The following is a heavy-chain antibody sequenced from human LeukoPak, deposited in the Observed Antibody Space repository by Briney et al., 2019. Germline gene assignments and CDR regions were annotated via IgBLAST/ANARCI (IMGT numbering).Heavy chain of an antibody. J-gene: IGHJ4*02. CDR3: ARDKFSSGGGDY. CDR1: AYTFNTYG. Sequence: ASVKVSCKASAYTFNTYGITWVRQAPGQGLEWMGWISGNNGNTNFAQKFQGRVTMTTDTSTSTAYMEMRSLTSDDTAIYYCARDKFSSGGGDYWGQGTPVTVFS. D-gene: IGHD3-22*01. V-gene: IGHV1-18*01. CDR2: ISGNNGNT.